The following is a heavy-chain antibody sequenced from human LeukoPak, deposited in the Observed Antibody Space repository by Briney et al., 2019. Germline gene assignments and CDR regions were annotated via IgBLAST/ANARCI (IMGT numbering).Heavy chain of an antibody. Sequence: PSDTLSLTCTVSGGSISSSSHYWGSIRQPPGKVLEWIGSISYSGRTYYNPSLKSRVTISVDTSKNQFSLKLSSVTAADTAVYYCARATPLVYYYYMDVWGKGTTVTVSS. CDR1: GGSISSSSHY. J-gene: IGHJ6*03. CDR3: ARATPLVYYYYMDV. V-gene: IGHV4-39*01. CDR2: ISYSGRT.